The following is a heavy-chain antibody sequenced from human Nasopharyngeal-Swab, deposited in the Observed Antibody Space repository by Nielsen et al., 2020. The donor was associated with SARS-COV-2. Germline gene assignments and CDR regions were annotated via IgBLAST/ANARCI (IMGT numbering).Heavy chain of an antibody. Sequence: ASVKVSCKASGYTFTSYYMHWVRQAPGQGLEWMGIINPSGGSTSYAQKFQGRVTMTRDTSTSTVYMELSSLRSEDTAVYYWARDLGGSYQYYYYGMDVWGQGTTVTVSS. CDR1: GYTFTSYY. V-gene: IGHV1-46*01. D-gene: IGHD1-26*01. CDR3: ARDLGGSYQYYYYGMDV. J-gene: IGHJ6*02. CDR2: INPSGGST.